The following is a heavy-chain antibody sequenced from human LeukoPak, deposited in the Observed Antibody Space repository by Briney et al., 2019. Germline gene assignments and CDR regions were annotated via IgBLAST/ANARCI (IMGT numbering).Heavy chain of an antibody. V-gene: IGHV4-30-4*08. CDR1: GGSIRSGDYF. Sequence: PSQTLSLTCTVSGGSIRSGDYFWRWIRQPPGKGVEWFGYIYDSGITYYNPSLKSRLTISVDTSKNQFSLKLSSVTAADTAVYYCARVWYQLLAGWVDPWGQGTLVTVSS. J-gene: IGHJ5*02. D-gene: IGHD2-2*01. CDR2: IYDSGIT. CDR3: ARVWYQLLAGWVDP.